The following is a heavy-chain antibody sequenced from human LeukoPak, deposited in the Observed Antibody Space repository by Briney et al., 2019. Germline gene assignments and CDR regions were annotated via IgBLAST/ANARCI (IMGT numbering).Heavy chain of an antibody. Sequence: GGSLRLSCAASGFTFSSYAMSWVRQAPGKGLEWVSAISGTGDSTYYAGSVKGRLTISRDNSKNTLYLQMNSLRAEDTAVYYCAKYFASGSYYKLPHWGQGTLVTVSS. D-gene: IGHD3-10*01. V-gene: IGHV3-23*01. CDR1: GFTFSSYA. CDR2: ISGTGDST. CDR3: AKYFASGSYYKLPH. J-gene: IGHJ1*01.